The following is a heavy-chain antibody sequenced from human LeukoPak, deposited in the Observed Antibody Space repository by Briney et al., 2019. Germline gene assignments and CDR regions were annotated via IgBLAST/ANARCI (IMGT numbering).Heavy chain of an antibody. V-gene: IGHV3-23*01. CDR1: GFTFTSYS. CDR2: ISGGGGST. D-gene: IGHD3-10*01. CDR3: AKDRPAQYGSGSYYNDY. Sequence: GGSLRLSCAASGFTFTSYSMNWVRQAPGKGLEWVSTISGGGGSTYYADSVKGRFTISRDNSKNTLYLQVNSLRAEDTAVYYCAKDRPAQYGSGSYYNDYWGQGTLVTVSS. J-gene: IGHJ4*02.